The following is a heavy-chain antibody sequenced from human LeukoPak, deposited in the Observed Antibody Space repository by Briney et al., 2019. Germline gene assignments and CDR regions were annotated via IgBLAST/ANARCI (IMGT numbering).Heavy chain of an antibody. V-gene: IGHV3-21*01. CDR1: GFTFSSYS. D-gene: IGHD4-23*01. CDR3: ARDTIFGGNVYFDY. J-gene: IGHJ4*02. Sequence: GGSLRLSCAASGFTFSSYSMNWVRQAPGKGLEWVSSISSSSSYIYYADSVKGRFTISRDNAKNSLYLQTNSLRAEDTAVYYCARDTIFGGNVYFDYWGQGTLVTVSS. CDR2: ISSSSSYI.